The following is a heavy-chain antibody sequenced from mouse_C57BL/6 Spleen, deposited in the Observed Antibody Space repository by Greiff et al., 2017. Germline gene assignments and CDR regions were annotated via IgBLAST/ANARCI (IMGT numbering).Heavy chain of an antibody. Sequence: QVKLKESGAELVRPGTSVKVSCTASGYAFTNYLIEWVKQRPGQGLEWIGVINPGSGGTNSTEKFTGKATLTADKSSSTAYMQLSSLTSDDSAVYFCARNRDDAMDYWGQGTSVTVSS. J-gene: IGHJ4*01. V-gene: IGHV1-54*01. CDR3: ARNRDDAMDY. CDR2: INPGSGGT. CDR1: GYAFTNYL. D-gene: IGHD4-1*01.